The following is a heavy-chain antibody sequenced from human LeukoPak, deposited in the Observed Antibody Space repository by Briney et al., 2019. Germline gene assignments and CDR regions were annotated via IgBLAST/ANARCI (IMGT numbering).Heavy chain of an antibody. J-gene: IGHJ4*02. Sequence: RPSETLSLTCTVSGGSLSVSIYYWGWIRQPPGKGLEWIGSMYYTGSTDYNPSLNSRVTISEDTSKTQVSLKLTSVTAADLLLYFCTIHGFGGSTIIYWGEGPLVPVSS. V-gene: IGHV4-39*01. CDR1: GGSLSVSIYY. CDR3: TIHGFGGSTIIY. CDR2: MYYTGST. D-gene: IGHD3-16*01.